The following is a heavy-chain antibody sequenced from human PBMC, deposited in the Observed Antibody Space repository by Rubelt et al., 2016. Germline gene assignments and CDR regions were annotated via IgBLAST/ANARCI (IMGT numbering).Heavy chain of an antibody. J-gene: IGHJ5*02. CDR2: IYYSGST. Sequence: QLQLQESGPGLVKPSETLSLTCTVSGGSISSSSYYWGWIRQPPGKGLEWIGSIYYSGSTYYNPSLKSRVTISVDTSKNQFSLKLSSVTAADTAVYYCARGGRGDWFDPWGQGTLVTVSS. CDR3: ARGGRGDWFDP. CDR1: GGSISSSSYY. V-gene: IGHV4-39*07. D-gene: IGHD2-15*01.